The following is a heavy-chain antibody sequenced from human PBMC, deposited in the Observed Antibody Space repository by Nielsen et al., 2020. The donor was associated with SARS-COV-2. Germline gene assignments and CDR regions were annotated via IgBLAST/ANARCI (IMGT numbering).Heavy chain of an antibody. Sequence: SETLSLTCTVSGGSISSYYWSWIRQPPGKGLEWIGYIYYSGSTNYNPSLKSRVTISVDTSKNQFSLKLSSVTAADTAMYYCARHVSGDQSAGMDVWGQGTTVTVSS. V-gene: IGHV4-59*01. J-gene: IGHJ6*02. CDR3: ARHVSGDQSAGMDV. D-gene: IGHD2-21*02. CDR1: GGSISSYY. CDR2: IYYSGST.